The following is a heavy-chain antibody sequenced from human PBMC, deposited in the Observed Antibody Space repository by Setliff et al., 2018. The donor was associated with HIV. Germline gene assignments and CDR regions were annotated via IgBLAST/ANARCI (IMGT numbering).Heavy chain of an antibody. CDR3: ARRSTVARGVDCFDL. CDR2: IYHTGST. D-gene: IGHD3-10*01. J-gene: IGHJ4*02. CDR1: GYSISNVYY. V-gene: IGHV4-38-2*01. Sequence: SETLSLTCAVSGYSISNVYYWGWIRQSPGKALEWIGSIYHTGSTSYNPSFKSRVTILVDTSKNQFSLHLTSVTAADTAVYYCARRSTVARGVDCFDLWGQGTQVTV.